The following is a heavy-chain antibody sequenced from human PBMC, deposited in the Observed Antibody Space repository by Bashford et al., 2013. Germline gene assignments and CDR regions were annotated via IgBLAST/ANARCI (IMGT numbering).Heavy chain of an antibody. J-gene: IGHJ3*02. D-gene: IGHD3/OR15-3a*01. Sequence: SSETLSLTCTVSGGSVSSYYWTWIRQPPGKGLEWIGYMYYSGNTNYNPSLKSRVTVSIDTSKDQFSLKLSSVTAADTAVYYCARVGGVLGLEPGGIAFDIWGQGTMVTVSS. CDR2: MYYSGNT. CDR1: GGSVSSYY. CDR3: ARVGGVLGLEPGGIAFDI. V-gene: IGHV4-59*02.